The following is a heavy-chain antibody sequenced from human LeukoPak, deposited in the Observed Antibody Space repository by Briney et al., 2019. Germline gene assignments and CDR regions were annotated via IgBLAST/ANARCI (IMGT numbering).Heavy chain of an antibody. Sequence: VGALRLSCAPSGVTLSSYSMNWGRQAPGKRVGWGSYISSSSSDIYYADSVKRRFPVSRDNAKNSLYLQMNSLRAEDTAVYYCARGLGEGPTTDYYYYYMDVWGKGTTVTVSS. V-gene: IGHV3-21*01. CDR1: GVTLSSYS. CDR3: ARGLGEGPTTDYYYYYMDV. D-gene: IGHD3-10*01. J-gene: IGHJ6*03. CDR2: ISSSSSDI.